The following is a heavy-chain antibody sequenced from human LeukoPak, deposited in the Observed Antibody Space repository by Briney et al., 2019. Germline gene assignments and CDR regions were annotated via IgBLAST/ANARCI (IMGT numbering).Heavy chain of an antibody. J-gene: IGHJ4*02. CDR3: ARGPTRYYFDY. CDR1: GGSISSSSYY. D-gene: IGHD1/OR15-1a*01. CDR2: IYYSGST. Sequence: SETLSLTCTVSGGSISSSSYYWGWIRQPPGKGLEWIGSIYYSGSTYYNPSLKSRVTISVDTSKNQFSLKLSSVTAADTAVYYCARGPTRYYFDYWGQGTLVTVSS. V-gene: IGHV4-39*07.